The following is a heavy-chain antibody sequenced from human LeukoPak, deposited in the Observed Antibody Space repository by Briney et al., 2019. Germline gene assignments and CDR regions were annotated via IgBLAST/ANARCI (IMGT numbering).Heavy chain of an antibody. Sequence: HPGGSLRLSCEASGFTFTNFWMSWVRQAPGKRPEWVANIREDGSEKKYVDSVKGRFTISRDNAKNSIYLQMNSLRVEDTAIYYCAKDIVGGGNDYWGQGTLVTVSS. D-gene: IGHD2-21*01. CDR2: IREDGSEK. J-gene: IGHJ4*02. V-gene: IGHV3-7*01. CDR3: AKDIVGGGNDY. CDR1: GFTFTNFW.